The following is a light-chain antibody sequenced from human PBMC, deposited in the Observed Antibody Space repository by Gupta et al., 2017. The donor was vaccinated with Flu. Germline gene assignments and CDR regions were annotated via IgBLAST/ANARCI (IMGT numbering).Light chain of an antibody. CDR1: QSISIY. V-gene: IGKV1-39*01. CDR2: AAS. CDR3: QQSYSTPDT. J-gene: IGKJ5*01. Sequence: IQMTQSPSSLSASVGDRVTITCRASQSISIYLNWYQQKPGKVPKLLIYAASSLQSGVPSRFSGSGSGTDFTLTISSLQPEDVATYYCQQSYSTPDTFGQGTRLGIK.